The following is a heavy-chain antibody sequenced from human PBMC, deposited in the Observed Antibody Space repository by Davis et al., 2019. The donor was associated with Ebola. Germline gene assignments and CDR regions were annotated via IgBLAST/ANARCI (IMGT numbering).Heavy chain of an antibody. Sequence: SQTLSLTCAISGGRVPSNSAAWNWIRQSPSRGLGWLERRDGRYKWYNDYAVSVKSRITINTDTSKNQFSLQLNSVTPEDTAVYYCARVPGWYGGRVGWFDPWGQGTLVTVSS. CDR2: RDGRYKWYN. J-gene: IGHJ5*02. V-gene: IGHV6-1*01. D-gene: IGHD6-19*01. CDR3: ARVPGWYGGRVGWFDP. CDR1: GGRVPSNSAA.